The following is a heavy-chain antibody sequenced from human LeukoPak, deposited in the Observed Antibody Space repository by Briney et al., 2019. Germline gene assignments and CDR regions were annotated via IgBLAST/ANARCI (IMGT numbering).Heavy chain of an antibody. J-gene: IGHJ3*02. D-gene: IGHD1-1*01. CDR2: IYYSGST. V-gene: IGHV4-39*01. Sequence: PSETLSLTCTVSGGSISSSSYYWGWIRQPPGKGLEWIGSIYYSGSTYYNPSLKSRVTISVDTSKNQFSLKLSSVTAADTAVYYCASSSVLDDAFDIWGQGTMVTVSS. CDR1: GGSISSSSYY. CDR3: ASSSVLDDAFDI.